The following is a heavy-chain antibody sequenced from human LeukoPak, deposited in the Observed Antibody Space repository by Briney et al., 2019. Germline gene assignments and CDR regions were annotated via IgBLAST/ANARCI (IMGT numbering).Heavy chain of an antibody. D-gene: IGHD6-13*01. CDR3: AKGASSSSWFRGDY. V-gene: IGHV3-23*01. J-gene: IGHJ4*02. CDR2: ISGSGST. CDR1: GFTFSNYA. Sequence: PGGSLRLSCAASGFTFSNYAMTWVRQAPGKGLEWVSTISGSGSTYYADSVRGRFTISRDNSKNTFYLQVDSLRAEDTAVFYRAKGASSSSWFRGDYWGQGTLVTVSS.